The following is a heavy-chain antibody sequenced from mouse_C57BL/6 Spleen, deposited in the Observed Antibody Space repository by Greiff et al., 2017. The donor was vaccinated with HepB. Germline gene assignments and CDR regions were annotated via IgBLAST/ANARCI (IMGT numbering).Heavy chain of an antibody. V-gene: IGHV1-55*01. CDR1: GYTFTSYW. CDR2: IYPGSGST. D-gene: IGHD2-4*01. Sequence: QVQLQQSGAELVKPGASVKMSCKASGYTFTSYWITWVKQRPGQGLEWIGDIYPGSGSTNYNEKFKSKATLTVDTSSSTAYMQLSSLTSEDSAVYYCARGLDDYDGVYYFDYWGQGTTLTVSS. CDR3: ARGLDDYDGVYYFDY. J-gene: IGHJ2*01.